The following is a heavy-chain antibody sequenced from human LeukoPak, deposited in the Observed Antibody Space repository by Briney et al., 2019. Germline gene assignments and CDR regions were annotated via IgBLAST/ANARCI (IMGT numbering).Heavy chain of an antibody. D-gene: IGHD3-3*01. V-gene: IGHV4-59*11. CDR3: ARWGDGSGSYRGFDI. J-gene: IGHJ3*02. CDR1: GGSISSQY. CDR2: IDNRGNT. Sequence: SETLSLTCTVSGGSISSQYWTWIRQPPGKGPEWIAYIDNRGNTNYNPSLRSRVTISIDTSKNQFSLKLSSVTAADTAVYYCARWGDGSGSYRGFDIWGQGTMVTVS.